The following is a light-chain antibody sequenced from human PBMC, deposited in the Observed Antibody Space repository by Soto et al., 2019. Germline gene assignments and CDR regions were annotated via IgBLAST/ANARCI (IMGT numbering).Light chain of an antibody. CDR2: WAS. V-gene: IGKV4-1*01. Sequence: DIVMTQSPDSLAVSLGERATINCKSSQSVLYSLHNKNYLAWYQQKPGQPPKLLIYWASTRESGVPDRFSGSGSGKNFTLTISSLQAEDVAVYYCQQYYRVLPFTFGPGTKVDIK. CDR3: QQYYRVLPFT. J-gene: IGKJ3*01. CDR1: QSVLYSLHNKNY.